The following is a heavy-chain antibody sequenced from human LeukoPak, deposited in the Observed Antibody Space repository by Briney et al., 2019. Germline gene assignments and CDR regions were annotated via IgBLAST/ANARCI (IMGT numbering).Heavy chain of an antibody. CDR3: ARAGNTIFGVVIDGRWFDP. J-gene: IGHJ5*02. CDR2: TYYRSKWYN. D-gene: IGHD3-3*01. CDR1: GDRVSSNSAA. V-gene: IGHV6-1*01. Sequence: SQTLSLTCASSGDRVSSNSAAWNWIRQSPSRGLEWLGRTYYRSKWYNDYAVSVKSRITISPDTSKNQFSLQLNSVTPEDTAVYYCARAGNTIFGVVIDGRWFDPWGQGTLVTVSS.